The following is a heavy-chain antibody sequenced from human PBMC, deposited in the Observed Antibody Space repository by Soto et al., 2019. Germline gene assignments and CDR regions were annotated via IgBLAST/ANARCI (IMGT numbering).Heavy chain of an antibody. Sequence: ASVKVSCKASGYTFTKYTMHWVRQAPGQRLEWMGWVNGGNGNTKYSQKFQGRVTLTRDTSASTAYLELSSLTSEDTAIYYCARDLNDGSGTYNYFDYWGQGTPVTVSS. CDR2: VNGGNGNT. V-gene: IGHV1-3*01. D-gene: IGHD3-10*01. J-gene: IGHJ4*02. CDR1: GYTFTKYT. CDR3: ARDLNDGSGTYNYFDY.